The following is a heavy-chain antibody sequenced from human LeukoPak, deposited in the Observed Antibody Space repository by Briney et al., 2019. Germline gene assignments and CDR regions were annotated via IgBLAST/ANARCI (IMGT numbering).Heavy chain of an antibody. CDR1: GYTLTTYG. J-gene: IGHJ4*02. D-gene: IGHD2-2*01. V-gene: IGHV1-18*01. CDR3: ARLGYCSSTSCPFDY. Sequence: ASVKVSCKASGYTLTTYGISWVRQAPGQGLECMGWISPYNAHTNYAQKSQGRVTMTTDTSTSTAYMGLRSLRSDDTAVYYCARLGYCSSTSCPFDYWGQGTLVTVSS. CDR2: ISPYNAHT.